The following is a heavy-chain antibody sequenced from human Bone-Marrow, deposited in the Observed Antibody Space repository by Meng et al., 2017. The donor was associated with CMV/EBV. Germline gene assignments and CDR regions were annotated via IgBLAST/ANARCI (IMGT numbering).Heavy chain of an antibody. CDR2: ISSSGSGGST. Sequence: GGSLRLSCAASGFTFSSYEMNWVRQAPGKGLEWVSYISSSGSGGSTYYADSVKGRFTISRDNSKNTLYLQMNSLRAEDTAVYYCAKGEMAIHVWGQGTLVTVSS. CDR3: AKGEMAIHV. J-gene: IGHJ4*02. CDR1: GFTFSSYE. V-gene: IGHV3-23*01. D-gene: IGHD5-24*01.